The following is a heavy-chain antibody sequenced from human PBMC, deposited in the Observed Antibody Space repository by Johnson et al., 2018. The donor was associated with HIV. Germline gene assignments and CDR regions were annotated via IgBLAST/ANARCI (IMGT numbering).Heavy chain of an antibody. CDR3: ARAVGYSGSGSAFDI. CDR2: IYSGGST. V-gene: IGHV3-66*01. J-gene: IGHJ3*02. Sequence: VQLVESGGGVVRPGGSLRLSCAASGFTLDDYGMSWVRQAPGQGLEWVSVIYSGGSTYYADSVKGRFTISRDNSKNTLYLQMNSLRAEDTAVYYCARAVGYSGSGSAFDIWGQGTRVTVSS. CDR1: GFTLDDYG. D-gene: IGHD3-10*01.